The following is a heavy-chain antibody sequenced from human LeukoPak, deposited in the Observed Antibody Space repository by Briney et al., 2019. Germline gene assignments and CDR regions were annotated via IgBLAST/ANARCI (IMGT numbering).Heavy chain of an antibody. CDR2: IYPGDSDT. J-gene: IGHJ4*02. Sequence: GESLQISCKGSGYSFTSYWIGWVRQMPGKGLEWMGIIYPGDSDTRYSPSFQGQVTISADKSISTAYLQWSSLKASDTAMYYCARQARGVRFLEWLLSDWGQGTLVTVSS. V-gene: IGHV5-51*01. D-gene: IGHD3-3*01. CDR3: ARQARGVRFLEWLLSD. CDR1: GYSFTSYW.